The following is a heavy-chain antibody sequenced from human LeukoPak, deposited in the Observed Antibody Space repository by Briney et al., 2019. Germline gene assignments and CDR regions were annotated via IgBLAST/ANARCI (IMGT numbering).Heavy chain of an antibody. CDR3: ARDHWNYHAFDY. J-gene: IGHJ4*02. CDR1: GGSISSSSDY. D-gene: IGHD1-7*01. Sequence: PSETLSLTCTVSGGSISSSSDYWGWIRQPPGKGLEWVSVLYTGGSTYYADSGKGRFTISRDNSKNTLYLQMNSLRVEDTAVYYCARDHWNYHAFDYWGQGTLVTVSS. CDR2: LYTGGST. V-gene: IGHV3-53*01.